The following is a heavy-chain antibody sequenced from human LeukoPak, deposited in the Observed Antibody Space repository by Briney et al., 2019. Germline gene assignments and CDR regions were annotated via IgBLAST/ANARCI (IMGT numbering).Heavy chain of an antibody. J-gene: IGHJ4*02. CDR2: INHGGST. CDR3: ARRSTRLLWFGGQTYYFDY. D-gene: IGHD3-10*01. V-gene: IGHV4-34*01. Sequence: SETLSLTCAVYGGSFSGYYWSWIRQPPGKGLEWIGEINHGGSTNYNPSLKSRVTISVDTSKNQFSLKLSSVTAADTAVYYCARRSTRLLWFGGQTYYFDYWGQGTLVTVSS. CDR1: GGSFSGYY.